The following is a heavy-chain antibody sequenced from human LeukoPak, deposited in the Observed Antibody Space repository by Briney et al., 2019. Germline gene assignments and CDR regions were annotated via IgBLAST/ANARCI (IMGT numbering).Heavy chain of an antibody. D-gene: IGHD3-16*02. V-gene: IGHV7-4-1*02. CDR1: GYTFTSYA. CDR2: INTNTGNP. J-gene: IGHJ4*02. Sequence: ASVTVSCKASGYTFTSYAMNWVRQAPGQGLEWMGWINTNTGNPTYAQGFTGRFVFSLDTSVSTAYLQISSLKAEDTAVYYCARGFSYYDYVWGSYRPFDYWGQGTLVTVSS. CDR3: ARGFSYYDYVWGSYRPFDY.